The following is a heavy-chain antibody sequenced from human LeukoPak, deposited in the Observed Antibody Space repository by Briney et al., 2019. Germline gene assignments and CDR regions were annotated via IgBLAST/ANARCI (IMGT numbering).Heavy chain of an antibody. CDR2: IRSKANSYAT. J-gene: IGHJ3*02. CDR3: ARDLAYAFDI. V-gene: IGHV3-73*01. CDR1: GFTFSGSA. Sequence: GGSLKLSCAASGFTFSGSAMHWVRQASGKGLEWVGRIRSKANSYATAYAASVKGRFTISRDDSKNTAYLQMNSLKTEDTAVYYCARDLAYAFDIWGQGTVVTVSS.